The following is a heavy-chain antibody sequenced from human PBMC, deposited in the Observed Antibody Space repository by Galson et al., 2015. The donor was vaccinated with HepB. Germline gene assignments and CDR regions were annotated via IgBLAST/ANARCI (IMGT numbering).Heavy chain of an antibody. J-gene: IGHJ6*02. CDR3: AKDRGVYDSGAFYYYGMDV. CDR1: GFTFSSYA. V-gene: IGHV3-23*01. Sequence: SMSLSCAASGFTFSSYAMSWVRQAPGKGLEWVSAISGSGGSTYYADSVKGRFTISRDNTKNTLYLQMNSLRAEDTAVYSCAKDRGVYDSGAFYYYGMDVWGQGTTVTVSS. D-gene: IGHD5/OR15-5a*01. CDR2: ISGSGGST.